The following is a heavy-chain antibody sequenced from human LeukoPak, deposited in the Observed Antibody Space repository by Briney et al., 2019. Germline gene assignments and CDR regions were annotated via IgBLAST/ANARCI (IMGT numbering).Heavy chain of an antibody. Sequence: PGGSLRLSCAASGFSFNSYEMNWVRQGPGKGLEWVSYISSSGSTIYYADSVKGRFTISRDNAKNSLYLQMNSLRAEDTALYYCAREHSGSYAVDYWGQGTLVTVSS. CDR2: ISSSGSTI. V-gene: IGHV3-48*03. D-gene: IGHD1-26*01. CDR3: AREHSGSYAVDY. J-gene: IGHJ4*02. CDR1: GFSFNSYE.